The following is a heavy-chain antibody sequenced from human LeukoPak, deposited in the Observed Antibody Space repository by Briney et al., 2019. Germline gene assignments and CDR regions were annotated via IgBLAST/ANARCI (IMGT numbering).Heavy chain of an antibody. D-gene: IGHD6-19*01. Sequence: ASVKVSCKASGYTFTGYYMHWVRQAPGQGLEWMGWISAYNGNTNYAQKLQGRVTMTTDTSTSTAYMELRSLRSDDTAVYYCAIAVAVRSDAFDIWGQGTMVTVSS. CDR2: ISAYNGNT. CDR1: GYTFTGYY. J-gene: IGHJ3*02. V-gene: IGHV1-18*04. CDR3: AIAVAVRSDAFDI.